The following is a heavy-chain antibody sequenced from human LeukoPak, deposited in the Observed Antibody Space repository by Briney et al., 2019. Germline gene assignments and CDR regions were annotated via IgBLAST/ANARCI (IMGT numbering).Heavy chain of an antibody. V-gene: IGHV3-15*01. CDR2: IKTKTEGGTA. Sequence: PGGSLRLSCAASGFTFSNYAMHWVRQAPGKGLEWVGRIKTKTEGGTADYAAPVKGRFTISRDDSENTLYLLMNSLKTEDTALYYCLTHSTSSAPNYWGQGTLVTVSS. CDR3: LTHSTSSAPNY. D-gene: IGHD6-6*01. CDR1: GFTFSNYA. J-gene: IGHJ4*02.